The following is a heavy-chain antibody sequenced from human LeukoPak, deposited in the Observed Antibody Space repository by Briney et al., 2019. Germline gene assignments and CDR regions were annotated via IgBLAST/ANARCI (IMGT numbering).Heavy chain of an antibody. CDR3: AKEGDYYFDY. D-gene: IGHD2-21*02. Sequence: GGSLRLSCAASGFTFSTYGMHWVRQAPGKGLEWVAVISYDGSNKYYADSVKGRFTISRDNSKNTLYLQMNSLRAEDTAVYYCAKEGDYYFDYWGQGTLVTVSS. CDR1: GFTFSTYG. V-gene: IGHV3-30*18. CDR2: ISYDGSNK. J-gene: IGHJ4*02.